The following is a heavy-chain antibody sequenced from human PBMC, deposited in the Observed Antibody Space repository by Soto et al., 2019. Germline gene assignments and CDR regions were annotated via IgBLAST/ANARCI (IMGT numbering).Heavy chain of an antibody. D-gene: IGHD2-15*01. CDR2: IWYDGSNK. CDR1: GFTFSSYG. Sequence: GGSLRLSCAASGFTFSSYGMHWVRQAPGKGLEWVAVIWYDGSNKYYADSVKGRFTTSRDNSKNTLYLQMNSLRAEDTAVYYCARDRTRGYCSGGSCYHPSDAFDIWGQGTMVTVSS. CDR3: ARDRTRGYCSGGSCYHPSDAFDI. J-gene: IGHJ3*02. V-gene: IGHV3-33*01.